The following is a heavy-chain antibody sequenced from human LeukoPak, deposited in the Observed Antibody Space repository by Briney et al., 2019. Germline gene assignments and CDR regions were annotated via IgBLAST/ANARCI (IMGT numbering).Heavy chain of an antibody. J-gene: IGHJ4*02. CDR3: ARDLGSGWYYD. D-gene: IGHD6-19*01. CDR2: IQTSGST. Sequence: SETPSLTCTVSGGSISSHYWNWIRQPAGKGLEWIGRIQTSGSTNYNPSLKSRITMSVDRSKNQFSLKLSSVTAADTAVYYCARDLGSGWYYDWGQGTLVTVSS. V-gene: IGHV4-4*07. CDR1: GGSISSHY.